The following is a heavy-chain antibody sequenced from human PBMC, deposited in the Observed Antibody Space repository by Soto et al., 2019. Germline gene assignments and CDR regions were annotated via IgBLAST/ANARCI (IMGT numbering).Heavy chain of an antibody. V-gene: IGHV3-15*01. CDR1: GFTFSNAW. Sequence: TGGSLRLSCAASGFTFSNAWMSWVRQAPGKGLEWVGRIKSKTDGGTTDYAAPVKGRFTISRDDSKNTLYLQMNSLKTEDTAVYYCTTEESPDYYYYGMDVWGQGTTVTVSS. CDR3: TTEESPDYYYYGMDV. J-gene: IGHJ6*02. CDR2: IKSKTDGGTT.